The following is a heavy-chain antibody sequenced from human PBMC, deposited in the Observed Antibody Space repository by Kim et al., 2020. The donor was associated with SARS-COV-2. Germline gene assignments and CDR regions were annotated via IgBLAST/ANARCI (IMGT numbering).Heavy chain of an antibody. CDR2: IKSRADAATT. CDR3: TTARGFGVVLGGPLGD. CDR1: GFTFSNAW. Sequence: GGSLRLSCAASGFTFSNAWMSWVRQAPGKGLEWVGRIKSRADAATTDYAAPVKGRFTISRDDSKNTLYLQMNTLKIDDTAVYYCTTARGFGVVLGGPLGDWGQGTLVPVSS. J-gene: IGHJ4*02. V-gene: IGHV3-15*01. D-gene: IGHD3-3*01.